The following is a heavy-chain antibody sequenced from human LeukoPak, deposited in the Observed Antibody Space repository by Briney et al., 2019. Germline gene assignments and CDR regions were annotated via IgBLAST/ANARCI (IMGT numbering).Heavy chain of an antibody. Sequence: SETLSLTCSVSDDSITMYYWTWIRQPPGKGLEWIGYIYYSGSTNYNPSLKSRVTISVDTSKNQFSLKLSSVTAADTAVYYCARWSARGPYNWFDPWGQGTLVTVSS. J-gene: IGHJ5*02. CDR2: IYYSGST. CDR1: DDSITMYY. D-gene: IGHD3-3*01. V-gene: IGHV4-59*08. CDR3: ARWSARGPYNWFDP.